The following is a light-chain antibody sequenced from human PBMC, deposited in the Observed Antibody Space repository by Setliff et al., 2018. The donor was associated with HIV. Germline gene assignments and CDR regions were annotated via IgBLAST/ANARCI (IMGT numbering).Light chain of an antibody. V-gene: IGLV7-43*01. CDR2: STT. CDR1: TGAVASGHY. J-gene: IGLJ1*01. CDR3: LLYYGGFYG. Sequence: QAVVTQEPSLTVSPGGTVTLTCASSTGAVASGHYANWFQQKPGQAPRALIYSTTYKHSWTPARFSGSLLGGRGALTLSDVRPEDEAEYYCLLYYGGFYGFGSGTKVTVL.